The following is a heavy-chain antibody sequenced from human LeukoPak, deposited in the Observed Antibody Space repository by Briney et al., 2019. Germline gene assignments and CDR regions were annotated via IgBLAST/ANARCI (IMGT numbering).Heavy chain of an antibody. CDR2: IRYSGNT. V-gene: IGHV4-38-2*01. CDR1: GFTFSGYA. Sequence: GSLRLSCAASGFTFSGYAMSWIRQPPGKGLECIGGIRYSGNTYFNPSLKSRVTISMDTSKNQISLNLISVTAADTAIYYCARRRSDLNWYDPWGQGTLVTVSS. D-gene: IGHD6-19*01. J-gene: IGHJ5*02. CDR3: ARRRSDLNWYDP.